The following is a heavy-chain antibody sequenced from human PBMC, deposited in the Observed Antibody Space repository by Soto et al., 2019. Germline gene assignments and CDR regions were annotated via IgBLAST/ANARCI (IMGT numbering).Heavy chain of an antibody. Sequence: GGSLRLSCAASGFTFSNTCMNWVRQAPGKGLEWVGRIKRQIDGGTTDYAAPVKGRFTISRDDSTNTLYLQMNSLKTEDTAVYYCTTVARWGQGTQVTVSS. CDR1: GFTFSNTC. CDR2: IKRQIDGGTT. J-gene: IGHJ1*01. CDR3: TTVAR. V-gene: IGHV3-15*07.